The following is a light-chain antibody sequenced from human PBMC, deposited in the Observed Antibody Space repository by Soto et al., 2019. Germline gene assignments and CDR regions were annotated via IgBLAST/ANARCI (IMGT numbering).Light chain of an antibody. Sequence: IVMTQSPGTLSLSPGDRATLSCRASQSITTHLAWYQQRPGQAPRLLIYHSSTRATGVPTRFSGSGSGTDFTLTINSLQSEDIAVYYCQQYNTWHRTFGQGTKVEIK. CDR3: QQYNTWHRT. CDR1: QSITTH. J-gene: IGKJ1*01. V-gene: IGKV3-15*01. CDR2: HSS.